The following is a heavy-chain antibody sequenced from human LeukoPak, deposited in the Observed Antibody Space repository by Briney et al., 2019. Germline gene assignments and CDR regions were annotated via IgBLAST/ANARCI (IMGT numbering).Heavy chain of an antibody. CDR3: ARGGYIYGADAFDI. CDR2: LSHSGYT. D-gene: IGHD5-18*01. CDR1: GASINSFY. Sequence: SATLSLTCAVSGASINSFYWSWIRQPPGKGLEWIGYLSHSGYTTYNPSLKSRVTMSVDTSKNYLSLKLTSMTAADTALYYCARGGYIYGADAFDIWGQGTMVSVSS. V-gene: IGHV4-59*01. J-gene: IGHJ3*02.